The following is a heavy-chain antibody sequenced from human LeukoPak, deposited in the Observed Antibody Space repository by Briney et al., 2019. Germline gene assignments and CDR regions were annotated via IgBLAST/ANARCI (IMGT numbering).Heavy chain of an antibody. CDR3: AKDRRWWLLGSVFDY. V-gene: IGHV3-23*01. D-gene: IGHD5-12*01. CDR1: GFTFSSYA. Sequence: GGSLRLSCAASGFTFSSYAMSWVRQAPGKGLEWVSAISGSGGSTYYADSVKGRFTISRDNSKNTLYLQMNSLRAEDTAVYYCAKDRRWWLLGSVFDYWGQGNLVTVSS. CDR2: ISGSGGST. J-gene: IGHJ4*02.